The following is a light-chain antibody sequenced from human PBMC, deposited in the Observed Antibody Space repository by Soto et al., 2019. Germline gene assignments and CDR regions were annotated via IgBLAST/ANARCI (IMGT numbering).Light chain of an antibody. J-gene: IGKJ4*01. V-gene: IGKV3-15*01. CDR3: QQRGNWPLT. CDR2: GAF. Sequence: EIVMTQSPATLSVSPGERVTLSCRASQTVGTNLAWYQHRPGQTPRLLFFGAFTRATGIPARFIGGGSGTEFTLTISSLQSEDFAVYYCQQRGNWPLTFGGGTKVEI. CDR1: QTVGTN.